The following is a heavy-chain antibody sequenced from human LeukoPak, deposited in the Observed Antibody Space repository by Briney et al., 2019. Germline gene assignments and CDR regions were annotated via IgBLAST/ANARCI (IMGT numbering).Heavy chain of an antibody. V-gene: IGHV4-4*07. CDR1: GGSISSYY. CDR2: IYTSGST. J-gene: IGHJ5*02. D-gene: IGHD2-2*01. Sequence: LETLSLTCTVSGGSISSYYWSWIRQPAGKGLEWIGRIYTSGSTNYNPSLKSRVTISVDTSKNQFSLKLSSVTAADTAVYYCASGGYCGSTSCYPNWFDPWGQGTLVTVSS. CDR3: ASGGYCGSTSCYPNWFDP.